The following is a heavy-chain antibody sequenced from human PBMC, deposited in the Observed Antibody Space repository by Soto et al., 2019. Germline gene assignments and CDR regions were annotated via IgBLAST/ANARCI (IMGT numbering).Heavy chain of an antibody. CDR2: VSANGRNT. D-gene: IGHD3-22*01. J-gene: IGHJ4*02. V-gene: IGHV3-23*01. CDR3: AKDLSSLGWLALGAPFDS. Sequence: VGSLRLSCAASGFTFSSYAMNWVRQAPGKGLEWVSSVSANGRNTYYADSVKGRFTVSRDKSKNALFLQLDSLRVEDTAIYHCAKDLSSLGWLALGAPFDSWGPGTLVTVSS. CDR1: GFTFSSYA.